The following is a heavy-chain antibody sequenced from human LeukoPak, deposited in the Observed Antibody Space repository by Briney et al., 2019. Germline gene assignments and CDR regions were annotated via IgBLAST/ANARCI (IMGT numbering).Heavy chain of an antibody. CDR1: GASISTNSYY. CDR3: ARGCFMAYGSGSYYNVCPGFDP. CDR2: IYTSGST. V-gene: IGHV4-39*07. Sequence: KSSETLSLTCTVSGASISTNSYYWGWIRQPPGKGLEWIGRIYTSGSTNYNPSLKSRVTISVDTSKNQFSLKLSSVTAADTAVYYCARGCFMAYGSGSYYNVCPGFDPWGQGTLVTVSS. D-gene: IGHD3-10*01. J-gene: IGHJ5*02.